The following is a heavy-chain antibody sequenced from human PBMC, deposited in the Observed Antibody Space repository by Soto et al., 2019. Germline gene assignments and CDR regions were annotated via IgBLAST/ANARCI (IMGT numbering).Heavy chain of an antibody. J-gene: IGHJ4*02. CDR1: GFTFSSYA. D-gene: IGHD1-7*01. V-gene: IGHV3-23*01. CDR2: ISGSGGST. CDR3: APERGRYNWNSARRPSDY. Sequence: EVQLLESGGGLVQPGGSLRLSCAASGFTFSSYAMSWVRQAPGKGLEWVSAISGSGGSTYYADSVKGRFTISRDNSKNTLYLQMNSRRAEDTAVYYCAPERGRYNWNSARRPSDYWGQGTLVTVSS.